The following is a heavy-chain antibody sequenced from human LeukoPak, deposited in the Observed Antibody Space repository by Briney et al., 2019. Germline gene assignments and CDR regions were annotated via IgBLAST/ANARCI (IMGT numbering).Heavy chain of an antibody. CDR3: ARDWSGYNPISYFDY. CDR2: INANSGDT. J-gene: IGHJ4*02. V-gene: IGHV1-2*02. D-gene: IGHD5-24*01. Sequence: ASVKVSCKASGHTFTGYYMHWVRQAPGQGLEWMGWINANSGDTNYAQKFQGRVTMTRDTSISTAYMELSRLRSDDTAVYYCARDWSGYNPISYFDYWGQGTLVTVSS. CDR1: GHTFTGYY.